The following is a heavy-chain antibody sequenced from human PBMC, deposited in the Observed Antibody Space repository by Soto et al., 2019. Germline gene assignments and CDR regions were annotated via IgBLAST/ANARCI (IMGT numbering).Heavy chain of an antibody. V-gene: IGHV5-51*01. Sequence: GESLKISCEGSGYNFPYYWIGWVRQVPGEGLEVMGIIWPDDSATRDSPSFRGQVTMSVDKSINTAYLQWTSLRASDTAIYYCVRRLGQTKPNFDYWGQGTLVTVSS. CDR2: IWPDDSAT. CDR3: VRRLGQTKPNFDY. CDR1: GYNFPYYW. D-gene: IGHD2-8*01. J-gene: IGHJ4*02.